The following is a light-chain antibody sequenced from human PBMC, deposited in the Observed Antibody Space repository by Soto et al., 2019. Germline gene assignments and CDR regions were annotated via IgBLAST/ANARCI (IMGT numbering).Light chain of an antibody. Sequence: TQLRDTLVVSRGERATLSFRASQSVSSNLAWYQQKPGQAPRLLIYGASTRATGIPARFSGSGSGTEFTLTISCLQSEDFAVYYCQQDNIWHWTFGQGTMLDIK. CDR3: QQDNIWHWT. CDR1: QSVSSN. J-gene: IGKJ1*01. CDR2: GAS. V-gene: IGKV3-15*01.